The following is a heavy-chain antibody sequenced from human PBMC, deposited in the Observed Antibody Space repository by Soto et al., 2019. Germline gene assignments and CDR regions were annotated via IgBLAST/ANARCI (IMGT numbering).Heavy chain of an antibody. CDR3: ARHPKLSITGTYEYYRYRLAV. CDR2: IYPGDSDT. D-gene: IGHD1-7*01. V-gene: IGHV5-51*01. CDR1: GYSFTSYW. J-gene: IGHJ6*02. Sequence: PGESLKISCKGSGYSFTSYWIGWVRQMPGKGLEWMGIIYPGDSDTRYSPSFQGQVTISADKSISTAYLQWSSLKASDTAMYYCARHPKLSITGTYEYYRYRLAVWGQGTTVTGSS.